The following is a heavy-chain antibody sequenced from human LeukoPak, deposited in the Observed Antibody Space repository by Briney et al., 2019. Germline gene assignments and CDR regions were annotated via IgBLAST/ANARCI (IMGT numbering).Heavy chain of an antibody. CDR1: GASISSGGYS. CDR2: IYDNGVT. J-gene: IGHJ6*03. V-gene: IGHV4-30-4*07. Sequence: SETLSLTCAVSGASISSGGYSWNWIRQPPGKGLEWIGHIYDNGVTYNNPSLKSRVIISVDTSKNQFSLKLSSVTAADTAVYYCARETSQKGAHYMDVWGKGTTITISS. D-gene: IGHD3-16*01. CDR3: ARETSQKGAHYMDV.